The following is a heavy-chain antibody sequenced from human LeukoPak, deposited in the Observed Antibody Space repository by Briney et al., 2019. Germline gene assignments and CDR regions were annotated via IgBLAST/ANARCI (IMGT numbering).Heavy chain of an antibody. Sequence: PSETLSLTCAVYGGSFSGYYWSWIRQPPGKGLEWIGEINHSGSTNYNPSLKSRVTISVDTSKNQFSLKLGSVTAADTAVYYCARVIRQQWLVRAFDIWGQGTMVTVSS. CDR1: GGSFSGYY. D-gene: IGHD6-19*01. V-gene: IGHV4-34*01. CDR2: INHSGST. CDR3: ARVIRQQWLVRAFDI. J-gene: IGHJ3*02.